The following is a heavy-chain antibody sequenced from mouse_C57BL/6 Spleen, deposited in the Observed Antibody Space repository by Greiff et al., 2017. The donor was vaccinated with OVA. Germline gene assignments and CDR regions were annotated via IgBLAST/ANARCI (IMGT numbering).Heavy chain of an antibody. CDR2: IYPGDGDT. V-gene: IGHV1-82*01. J-gene: IGHJ4*01. Sequence: VQLQQSGPELVKPGASVKISCKASGYAFSSSWMNWVKQRPGKGLEWIGRIYPGDGDTKYNGKFKGKATLTADKSSSTAYMQLSSLTSEDSAVYYGARSAYDYDRGGYAMDYWGQGTSVTVSS. CDR3: ARSAYDYDRGGYAMDY. CDR1: GYAFSSSW. D-gene: IGHD2-4*01.